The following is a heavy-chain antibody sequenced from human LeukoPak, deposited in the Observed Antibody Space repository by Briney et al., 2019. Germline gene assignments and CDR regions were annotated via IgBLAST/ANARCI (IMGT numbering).Heavy chain of an antibody. V-gene: IGHV3-48*04. J-gene: IGHJ4*02. D-gene: IGHD2-2*02. Sequence: GGSLRLSCAASGFTFSSYAMSWVRQAPGKGLEWVSYISSSSSSMYYADSVKGRFTISRDNAKNSLYLQMNSLRAEDTAVYYCASLGCSSTTCYNYWGQGTLVTVSS. CDR2: ISSSSSSM. CDR1: GFTFSSYA. CDR3: ASLGCSSTTCYNY.